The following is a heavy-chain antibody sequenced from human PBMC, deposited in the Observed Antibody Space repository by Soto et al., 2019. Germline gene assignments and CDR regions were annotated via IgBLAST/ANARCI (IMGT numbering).Heavy chain of an antibody. CDR2: IIPSFGTA. CDR3: ASGRQGSSSWYNPFYY. Sequence: QVQLVQSGAEVKKPGSSVKVSCKASGGTFSSYAISWVRQAPGQGLEWMGGIIPSFGTANYAQKFQGRVTITADESTSTAYMDLNSLSSEDTAVYYCASGRQGSSSWYNPFYYWGQGTLVTLSS. D-gene: IGHD6-13*01. CDR1: GGTFSSYA. V-gene: IGHV1-69*01. J-gene: IGHJ4*02.